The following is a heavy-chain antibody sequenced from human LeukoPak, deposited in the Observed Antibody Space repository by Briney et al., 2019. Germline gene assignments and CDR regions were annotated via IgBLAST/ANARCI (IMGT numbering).Heavy chain of an antibody. D-gene: IGHD7-27*01. J-gene: IGHJ4*02. CDR3: ARDLAWGAFDY. Sequence: GGTLRLSCAASGFTFSNHGMNWVRQAPGKGLEWLSGISPRGGGTYYADSVKGRFTISRDDSKNTLSLQMNSLRVEDTAVYYCARDLAWGAFDYWGQGTLVTVFS. CDR1: GFTFSNHG. CDR2: ISPRGGGT. V-gene: IGHV3-23*01.